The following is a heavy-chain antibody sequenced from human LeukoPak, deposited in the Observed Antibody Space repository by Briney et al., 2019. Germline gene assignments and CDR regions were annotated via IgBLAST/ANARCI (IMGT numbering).Heavy chain of an antibody. CDR1: GFTFSSYA. CDR2: ISYDGSNK. V-gene: IGHV3-30-3*01. Sequence: PGRSLRLSCAASGFTFSSYAMHWVRQAPGKGLEWVAVISYDGSNKYYADSVKGRFTISRDNSKNTLYLQMNSLRAEDTAVYYCARDRASDYGDYISSYYFDYWGQGTLVTASS. J-gene: IGHJ4*02. D-gene: IGHD4-17*01. CDR3: ARDRASDYGDYISSYYFDY.